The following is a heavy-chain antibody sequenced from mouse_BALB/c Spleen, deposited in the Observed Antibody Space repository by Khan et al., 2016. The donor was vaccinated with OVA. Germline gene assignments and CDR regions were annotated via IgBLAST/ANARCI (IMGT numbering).Heavy chain of an antibody. CDR1: GFSLTNYG. J-gene: IGHJ3*01. D-gene: IGHD2-4*01. CDR2: IWSGGST. Sequence: QIQLVQSGPGLVQPSQSLSITCTVSGFSLTNYGVHWVRQSPGKGLEWLGLIWSGGSTDYNAAFISRLSISKDNSKSQVFYKMNSQQANDTAIYYCARNYDYDEGLTYWGQGTLVTVSA. CDR3: ARNYDYDEGLTY. V-gene: IGHV2-2*02.